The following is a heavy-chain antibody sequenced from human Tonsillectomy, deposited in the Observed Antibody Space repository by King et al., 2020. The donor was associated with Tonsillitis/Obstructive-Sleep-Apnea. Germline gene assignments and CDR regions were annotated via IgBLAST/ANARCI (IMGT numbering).Heavy chain of an antibody. D-gene: IGHD3-22*01. J-gene: IGHJ4*02. CDR3: ARANFDPDYNDSGGSLDY. Sequence: VQLVQSGAEVKKPGSSVKVSCKASRGTFSSYATSWVRQAPGQGLEWMGRIIPILGVANYAQKFEGRVTIIADKSTSTAYMELSSLRSEVTAVYYCARANFDPDYNDSGGSLDYWGQGTLVTVSS. V-gene: IGHV1-69*09. CDR1: RGTFSSYA. CDR2: IIPILGVA.